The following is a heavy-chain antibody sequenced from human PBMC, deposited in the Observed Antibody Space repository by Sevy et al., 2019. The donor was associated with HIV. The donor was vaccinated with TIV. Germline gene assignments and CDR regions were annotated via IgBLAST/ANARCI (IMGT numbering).Heavy chain of an antibody. Sequence: GGSLRLSCVASGFTFSSYGMNWVRQAPGKGPEWVAFLRYDRSNKYYADFVRGRFTISRENTKNTVYLQMNSLRAEDTAVYYCAKLSEMIATVDYFYYYGMDVWGQGTTVTVSS. J-gene: IGHJ6*02. CDR1: GFTFSSYG. V-gene: IGHV3-30*02. CDR3: AKLSEMIATVDYFYYYGMDV. CDR2: LRYDRSNK. D-gene: IGHD2-21*01.